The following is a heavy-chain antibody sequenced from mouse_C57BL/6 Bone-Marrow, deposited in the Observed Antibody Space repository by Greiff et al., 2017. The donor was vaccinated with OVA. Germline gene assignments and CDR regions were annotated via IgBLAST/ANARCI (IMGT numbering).Heavy chain of an antibody. D-gene: IGHD4-1*01. CDR1: GYTFTSYW. CDR3: ARSGDWDVFDY. CDR2: IDPNSGGT. Sequence: QVQLQQPGAELVKPGASVKLSCKASGYTFTSYWMHWVKQRPGRGLEWIGMIDPNSGGTKYNEKFKSKATLTVDKPSSTAYMQLSSLTSEDSAVYCCARSGDWDVFDYWGQGTTLTVSS. V-gene: IGHV1-72*01. J-gene: IGHJ2*01.